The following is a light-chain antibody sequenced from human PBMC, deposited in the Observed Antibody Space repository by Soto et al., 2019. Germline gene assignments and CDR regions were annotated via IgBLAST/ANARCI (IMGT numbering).Light chain of an antibody. J-gene: IGKJ2*01. Sequence: IVFTQSPGILSLYPGGRATLSCRDSQSVTSSYLACYQQKPGQAPRLLIYGASTRATGISDRFSGSGSGTDFTLTISRLEPEDFAVYYCQHYGTSPKTFGQGTKLEIK. CDR3: QHYGTSPKT. CDR2: GAS. V-gene: IGKV3-20*01. CDR1: QSVTSSY.